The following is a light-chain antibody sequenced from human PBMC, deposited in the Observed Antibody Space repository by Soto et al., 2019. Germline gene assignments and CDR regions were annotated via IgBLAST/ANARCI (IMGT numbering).Light chain of an antibody. CDR3: SSYTSSSSLWV. J-gene: IGLJ3*02. CDR2: DVS. Sequence: QSALTQPASVSGSPGQSITISCTGTSSDVGGYNYVSWYQQHPGKAPKLMIYDVSDRPLGVSNRFSGSKSGNTASLTISGLQAEDEAYYYCSSYTSSSSLWVFGGGTKLTVL. V-gene: IGLV2-14*03. CDR1: SSDVGGYNY.